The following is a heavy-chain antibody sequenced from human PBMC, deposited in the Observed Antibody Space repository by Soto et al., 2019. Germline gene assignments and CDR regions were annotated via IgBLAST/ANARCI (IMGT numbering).Heavy chain of an antibody. CDR3: ARGWMEITIFGVALFDY. Sequence: LRLSCAASGFTFSSYAMHWVRQAPGKGLEWVAVISYDGSNKYYADSVKGRFTISRDNSKNTLYLQMNSLRAEDTAVYYCARGWMEITIFGVALFDYWGQGTLVTVSS. CDR2: ISYDGSNK. D-gene: IGHD3-3*01. V-gene: IGHV3-30-3*01. J-gene: IGHJ4*02. CDR1: GFTFSSYA.